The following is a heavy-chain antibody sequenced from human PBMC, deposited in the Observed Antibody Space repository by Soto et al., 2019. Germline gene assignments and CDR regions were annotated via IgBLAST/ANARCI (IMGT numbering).Heavy chain of an antibody. D-gene: IGHD5-18*01. Sequence: GGSPRLSCAASGFTFSSYAMSWVRQAPGKGLEWVSAISGSGGSTYYADSVKGRFTISRDNSKNTLYLQMNSLRAEDTAVYYCAKDQNIQLWPRYYYYGMDVWGQGTTVTVSS. J-gene: IGHJ6*02. CDR2: ISGSGGST. CDR3: AKDQNIQLWPRYYYYGMDV. V-gene: IGHV3-23*01. CDR1: GFTFSSYA.